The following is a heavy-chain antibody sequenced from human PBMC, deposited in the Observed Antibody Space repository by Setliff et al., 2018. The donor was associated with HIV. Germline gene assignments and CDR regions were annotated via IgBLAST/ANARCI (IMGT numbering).Heavy chain of an antibody. Sequence: GSLRLSCVASSFIFNSYGMHWVRQAPGKGLEWVSVIYADGNGYYIDSVKGRFTISRDDSRNTLYLQMTNLRAEDTALYYCGTSSVKWGPDAFDIWGQGTEVTVSS. CDR2: IYADGNG. D-gene: IGHD7-27*01. CDR3: GTSSVKWGPDAFDI. CDR1: SFIFNSYG. J-gene: IGHJ3*02. V-gene: IGHV3-NL1*01.